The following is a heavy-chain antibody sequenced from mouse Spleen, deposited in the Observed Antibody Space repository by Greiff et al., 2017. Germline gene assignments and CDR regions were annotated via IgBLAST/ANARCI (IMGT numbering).Heavy chain of an antibody. Sequence: QVQLQQSGPELVKPGASVKISCKASGYAFSSSWMNWVKQRPGKGLEWIGRIYPGDGDTNYNGKFKGKATLTADKSSSTAYMQLSSLTSEDSAVYFCAKNWGPGFDYWGQGTTLTVSS. J-gene: IGHJ2*01. CDR1: GYAFSSSW. V-gene: IGHV1-82*01. D-gene: IGHD4-1*01. CDR3: AKNWGPGFDY. CDR2: IYPGDGDT.